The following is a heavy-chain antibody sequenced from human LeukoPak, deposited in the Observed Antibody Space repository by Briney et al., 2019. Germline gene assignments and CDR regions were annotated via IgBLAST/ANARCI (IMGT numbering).Heavy chain of an antibody. D-gene: IGHD6-19*01. Sequence: SETLSLTCAVYGGSFSGYYWSWIRQPPGKGLEWIGEINHSGSTNYNPSLRSRVTISVDTSKNHFSLKLSSVTAADTAVYYCARMGKQWLVKVYYYGMDVWGQGTTVTVSS. CDR3: ARMGKQWLVKVYYYGMDV. CDR2: INHSGST. J-gene: IGHJ6*02. V-gene: IGHV4-34*01. CDR1: GGSFSGYY.